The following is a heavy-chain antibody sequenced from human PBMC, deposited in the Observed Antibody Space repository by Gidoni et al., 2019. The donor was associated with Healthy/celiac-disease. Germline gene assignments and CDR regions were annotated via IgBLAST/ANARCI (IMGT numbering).Heavy chain of an antibody. CDR2: INWNGGST. Sequence: EVQLVESGGGVVRPGGSLRLSCAASGFTFDDYGMSWVRQAPGKGLEWVSGINWNGGSTGYADSVKGRFTISRDNAKNSLYLQMNSLRAEDTALYHCAREGYDFWSGSSHYYYYMDVWGKGTTVTVSS. CDR1: GFTFDDYG. D-gene: IGHD3-3*01. CDR3: AREGYDFWSGSSHYYYYMDV. V-gene: IGHV3-20*01. J-gene: IGHJ6*03.